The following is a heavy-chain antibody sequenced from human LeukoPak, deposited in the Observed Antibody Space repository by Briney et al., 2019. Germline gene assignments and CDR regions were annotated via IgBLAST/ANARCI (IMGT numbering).Heavy chain of an antibody. J-gene: IGHJ4*02. Sequence: ASVKVSCKASGYTFTSYGISWVRQAPGQGLEWMGGIIPIFGTADYAQKFQGRVTITADESTSTAYMELSSLRSEGTAVYYCARDECSSTSCYGWGQGTLVTVSS. V-gene: IGHV1-69*13. CDR2: IIPIFGTA. D-gene: IGHD2-2*01. CDR1: GYTFTSYG. CDR3: ARDECSSTSCYG.